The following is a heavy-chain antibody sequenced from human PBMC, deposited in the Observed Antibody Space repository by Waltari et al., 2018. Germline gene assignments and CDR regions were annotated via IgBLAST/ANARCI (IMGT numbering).Heavy chain of an antibody. CDR1: GFTFSSYA. J-gene: IGHJ6*03. CDR2: ISGSGGST. V-gene: IGHV3-23*01. CDR3: AKAIITINYYYMDV. Sequence: EVQLLESGGGLVQPGGSLSLCCAASGFTFSSYAMSWVRQAPGKWLAWVSAISGSGGSTYYADSVKGRFTISRDNSKNTLYLQMNSLRAEDTAVYYCAKAIITINYYYMDVWGKGTTVTISS. D-gene: IGHD3-3*01.